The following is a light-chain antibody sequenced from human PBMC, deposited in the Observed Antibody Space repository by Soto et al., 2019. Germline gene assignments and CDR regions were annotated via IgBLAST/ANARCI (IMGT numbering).Light chain of an antibody. J-gene: IGKJ5*01. CDR2: DAS. V-gene: IGKV1-33*01. Sequence: DIQMTQSPSTLSASVGARAPITCRASQDISDHLDWYQHKEGEAPKLLIYDASNLETGVPSRFSGSGSGTDFTLTISSLQPQDIATYYCQHFAKLPMTFGQGTRLEIK. CDR3: QHFAKLPMT. CDR1: QDISDH.